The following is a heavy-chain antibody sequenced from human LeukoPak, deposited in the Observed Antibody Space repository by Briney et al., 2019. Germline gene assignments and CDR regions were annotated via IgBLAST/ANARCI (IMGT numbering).Heavy chain of an antibody. CDR1: GFTFSSYS. J-gene: IGHJ3*02. V-gene: IGHV3-21*01. Sequence: PGGSLRLSCAASGFTFSSYSMNWVRQAPGKGLEWVSSISSSNNYIYYADSVKGRFTISRDNAKNSLSLQMNSLRAEGTAVYFCARAFNDGFDIWGQGTMVTVSS. CDR2: ISSSNNYI. CDR3: ARAFNDGFDI.